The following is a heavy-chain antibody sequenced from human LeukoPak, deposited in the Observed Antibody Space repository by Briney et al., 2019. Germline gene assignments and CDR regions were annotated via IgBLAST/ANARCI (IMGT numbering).Heavy chain of an antibody. Sequence: GGSLRLSCAASGFTFSSYSMNWVRQAPGKRLEWVSSISSSSSYIYYADSVKGRFTISRDNAKNSLYLQMNSLRAEDTAVYYCASFIAAAGEPHYCYGMDVWGQGTTVTVSS. CDR2: ISSSSSYI. D-gene: IGHD6-13*01. V-gene: IGHV3-21*01. CDR3: ASFIAAAGEPHYCYGMDV. J-gene: IGHJ6*02. CDR1: GFTFSSYS.